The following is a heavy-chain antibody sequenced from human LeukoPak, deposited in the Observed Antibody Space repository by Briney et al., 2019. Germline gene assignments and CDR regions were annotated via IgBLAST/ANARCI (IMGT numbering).Heavy chain of an antibody. J-gene: IGHJ4*02. V-gene: IGHV3-15*07. CDR2: IKSKTDDGPT. Sequence: GGSLRLSCAASGFSFSNAWMNWIRQAPGKGPEWVGRIKSKTDDGPTEYAASVKGRFSISKDDSKNTLYLQMNSLKTEDTAVYYCTTEAYRWGQGTLVTVSS. CDR3: TTEAYR. D-gene: IGHD4-11*01. CDR1: GFSFSNAW.